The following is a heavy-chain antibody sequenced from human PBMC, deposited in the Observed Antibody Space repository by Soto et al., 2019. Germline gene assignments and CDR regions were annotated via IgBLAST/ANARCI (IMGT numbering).Heavy chain of an antibody. J-gene: IGHJ6*02. CDR1: GYSFTSYW. CDR2: IYPGDSDT. V-gene: IGHV5-51*01. D-gene: IGHD2-15*01. CDR3: ARAIHCSGGSCYYYYGMDV. Sequence: GESLKISCKGSGYSFTSYWIGWVRQMPGKGPEWMGIIYPGDSDTRYSPSFQGQVTISADKSISTAYLQWSSLKASDTAMYYCARAIHCSGGSCYYYYGMDVWGQGTTVTVSS.